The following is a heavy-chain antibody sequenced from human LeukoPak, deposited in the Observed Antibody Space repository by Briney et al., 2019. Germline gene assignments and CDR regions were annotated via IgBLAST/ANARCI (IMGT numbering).Heavy chain of an antibody. CDR1: GGSISSYY. CDR3: ARDKFLYYYYYMDV. V-gene: IGHV4-59*01. Sequence: SETLSLTCTVSGGSISSYYWSWIRQPPGKGLEWIGYIYYSGSTNYNPSLKSRVTISVDTSKNQFPLKLSSVTAADTAVYYCARDKFLYYYYYMDVWGKGTTVTVSS. CDR2: IYYSGST. J-gene: IGHJ6*03.